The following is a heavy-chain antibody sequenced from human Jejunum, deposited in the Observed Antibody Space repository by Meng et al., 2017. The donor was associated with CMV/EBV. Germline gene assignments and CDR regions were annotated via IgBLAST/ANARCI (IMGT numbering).Heavy chain of an antibody. D-gene: IGHD3-10*01. J-gene: IGHJ6*02. Sequence: TVSGGSISSSYWSWIRQPPGKGLEWIAYIYYSGRTSYNPSLKSRVTISVDTSKNQFSLKLSSVTAADTAVYYCARRHFGYYAMDVWGQGTTVTVSS. CDR1: GGSISSSY. CDR2: IYYSGRT. CDR3: ARRHFGYYAMDV. V-gene: IGHV4-59*12.